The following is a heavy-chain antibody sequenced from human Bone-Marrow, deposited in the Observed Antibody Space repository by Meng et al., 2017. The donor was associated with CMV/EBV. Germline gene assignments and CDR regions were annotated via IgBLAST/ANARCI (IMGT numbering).Heavy chain of an antibody. CDR3: AGEFAISNYYDRSGDFLFDP. V-gene: IGHV3-74*01. CDR1: GFTFSTYW. Sequence: GESLKISCAASGFTFSTYWMHWVRQVPGKGLVWVSHINSDVSSINYADFVKGRFTISRDNDKNTLFRQMSSLRAEDTAVYYWAGEFAISNYYDRSGDFLFDPRGQGPLVTVSS. CDR2: INSDVSSI. D-gene: IGHD3-22*01. J-gene: IGHJ5*02.